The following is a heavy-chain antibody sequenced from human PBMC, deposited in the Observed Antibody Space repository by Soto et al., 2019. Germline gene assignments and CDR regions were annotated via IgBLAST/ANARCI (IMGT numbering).Heavy chain of an antibody. J-gene: IGHJ5*02. CDR2: ISSSSSYI. CDR3: ERLGSNGDLYAS. Sequence: GSLRLSCAASGFTFSSYSMNWVRQAPGKGLEWVSSISSSSSYIYYADSVKGRFTISRDNAKNSLYLQMNSLRAEDTAVYYCERLGSNGDLYASWGQGTLVTVSS. CDR1: GFTFSSYS. D-gene: IGHD2-8*01. V-gene: IGHV3-21*01.